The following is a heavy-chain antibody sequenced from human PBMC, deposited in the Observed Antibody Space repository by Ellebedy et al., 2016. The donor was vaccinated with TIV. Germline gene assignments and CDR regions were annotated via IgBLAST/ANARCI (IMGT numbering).Heavy chain of an antibody. CDR3: AKVGDYDILTGYFSLGAYRLDS. CDR2: ISAESDHT. D-gene: IGHD3-9*01. CDR1: GFSFSTYA. V-gene: IGHV3-23*01. Sequence: GESLKISCAGSGFSFSTYAMSWVRQAPGKGLEWVSAISAESDHTYYAGSVKGRFTISRDNSKNTLNLEMNSLRADDTAACYCAKVGDYDILTGYFSLGAYRLDSWGQGTLVTVSS. J-gene: IGHJ4*02.